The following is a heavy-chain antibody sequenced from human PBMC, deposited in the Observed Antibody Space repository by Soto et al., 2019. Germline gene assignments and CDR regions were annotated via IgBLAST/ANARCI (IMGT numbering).Heavy chain of an antibody. V-gene: IGHV1-18*01. Sequence: ASMKVSCKASGYTFTSYGISWVRQAPGQGLEWMGWISAYNGNTNYAQKLQGRVTMTTDTSTSTAYMELRSLRSDDTAVYYCASGYYDILTGYEGGYYGMDVWGQGTTVTVSS. CDR3: ASGYYDILTGYEGGYYGMDV. J-gene: IGHJ6*02. CDR2: ISAYNGNT. D-gene: IGHD3-9*01. CDR1: GYTFTSYG.